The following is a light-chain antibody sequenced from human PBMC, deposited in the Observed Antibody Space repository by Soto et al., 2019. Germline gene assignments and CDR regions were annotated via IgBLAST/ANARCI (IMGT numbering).Light chain of an antibody. CDR3: QQFNSYHTSIT. V-gene: IGKV1-13*02. CDR1: QGISSA. CDR2: DAS. J-gene: IGKJ5*01. Sequence: AIQLTQSPSSLSASVGDRVTITCRASQGISSALAWYQQKPGKAPKLLIYDASSLESGVPTRFSGSGSGTDFTLTISSMQPEDFATYYCQQFNSYHTSITFGQGTRLEIK.